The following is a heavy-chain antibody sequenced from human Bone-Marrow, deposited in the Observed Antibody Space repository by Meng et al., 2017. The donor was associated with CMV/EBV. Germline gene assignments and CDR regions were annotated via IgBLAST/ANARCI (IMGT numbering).Heavy chain of an antibody. Sequence: GESLKISCAASGFTFSDYYMSWIRQAPGKGLEWVSYISSSGSTIYYADSVKGRFTISRDNAKNSLYLQMNSLRAEDTAVYYCARGLWLTSSAPRLWGQGTLVTVSS. CDR2: ISSSGSTI. J-gene: IGHJ4*02. CDR3: ARGLWLTSSAPRL. V-gene: IGHV3-11*04. CDR1: GFTFSDYY. D-gene: IGHD3-10*01.